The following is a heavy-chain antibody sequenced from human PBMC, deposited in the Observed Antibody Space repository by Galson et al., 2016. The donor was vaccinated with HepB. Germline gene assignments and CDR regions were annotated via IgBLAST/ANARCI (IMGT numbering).Heavy chain of an antibody. CDR2: IRSNTDGGTT. CDR3: WVPLEYCSNGVCRLLDY. CDR1: GFTFSNAW. Sequence: SLRLSCAASGFTFSNAWMNWVRQAPGKGLEWVGRIRSNTDGGTTDYAAPVKDRFTISRDDSKNTLYLQMNSLKTEDTAVYYCWVPLEYCSNGVCRLLDYWDQGTLVTVSS. D-gene: IGHD2-8*01. J-gene: IGHJ4*02. V-gene: IGHV3-15*07.